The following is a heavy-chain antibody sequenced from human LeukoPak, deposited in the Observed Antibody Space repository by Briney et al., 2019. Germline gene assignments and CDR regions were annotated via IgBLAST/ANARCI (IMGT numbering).Heavy chain of an antibody. CDR2: IYTDGST. Sequence: GGSLRLSCAASGFTVSTNYMNWVRQAPGEGLEWVSVIYTDGSTYYADSVRGRFTISRDNSKNILYLQMNSLRAEDTAVYYCARPFHDYGDYWGQGTLVTVSS. J-gene: IGHJ4*02. V-gene: IGHV3-66*04. CDR3: ARPFHDYGDY. CDR1: GFTVSTNY. D-gene: IGHD2-21*01.